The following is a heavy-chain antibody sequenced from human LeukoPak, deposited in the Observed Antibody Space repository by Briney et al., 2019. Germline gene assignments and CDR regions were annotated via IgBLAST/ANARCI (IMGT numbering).Heavy chain of an antibody. CDR3: ARVRYVGAGTTIDYYYGMDV. CDR1: GYTFTSSG. J-gene: IGHJ6*02. CDR2: INAYIGDA. D-gene: IGHD1-1*01. V-gene: IGHV1-18*01. Sequence: GASVKVSCTAPGYTFTSSGIGWVRQAPGQGLEWVGWINAYIGDANYAQTVQGRGTMTTDTSTNTAYMKLRSLRSDDPAVYYCARVRYVGAGTTIDYYYGMDVWGQGTTVTVSS.